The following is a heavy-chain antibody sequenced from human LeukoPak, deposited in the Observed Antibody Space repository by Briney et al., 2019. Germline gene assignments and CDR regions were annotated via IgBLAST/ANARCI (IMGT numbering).Heavy chain of an antibody. J-gene: IGHJ6*02. V-gene: IGHV3-30*02. CDR1: GFTFSSYV. D-gene: IGHD3-10*01. Sequence: GGSLRVSCAAAGFTFSSYVMHSGRPGLRERLGWVALIRYVVSNKYYTDSVTGRFTISIYNSKNTLYLQMNSLRGEDTAVYYCAKDRGNSFYYGMDLWGQGTTVTVSS. CDR2: IRYVVSNK. CDR3: AKDRGNSFYYGMDL.